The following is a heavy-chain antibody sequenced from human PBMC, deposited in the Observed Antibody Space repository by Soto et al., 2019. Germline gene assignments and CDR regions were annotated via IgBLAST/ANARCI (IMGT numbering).Heavy chain of an antibody. CDR2: IYYSGST. CDR3: AGRGRGAGTDWWFDP. Sequence: QLQLQESGPGLVKPSETLSLTCTVSGGSISSSSFHWGWIRQPPGKGLEWIGSIYYSGSTYYSPSPPMRVTMSADTSKHQSSLKLRAVTAADTAVYYCAGRGRGAGTDWWFDPWGQGTLVSVS. D-gene: IGHD6-13*01. CDR1: GGSISSSSFH. V-gene: IGHV4-39*01. J-gene: IGHJ5*02.